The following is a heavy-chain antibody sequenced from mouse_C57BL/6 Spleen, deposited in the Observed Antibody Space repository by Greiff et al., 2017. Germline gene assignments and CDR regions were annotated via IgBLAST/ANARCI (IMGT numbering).Heavy chain of an antibody. CDR3: AGQDYGSSYAMDY. V-gene: IGHV5-6*02. CDR1: GFTFSSYG. J-gene: IGHJ4*01. CDR2: ISSGGSYT. D-gene: IGHD1-1*01. Sequence: DVKLVESGGDLVQPGGSLKLSCAASGFTFSSYGMSWVRQTPDKRLEWVATISSGGSYTYYPDSVKGRLTISRDNAKNNLYLRMSSLKSEDTAMYYCAGQDYGSSYAMDYWGQGTSVTVSS.